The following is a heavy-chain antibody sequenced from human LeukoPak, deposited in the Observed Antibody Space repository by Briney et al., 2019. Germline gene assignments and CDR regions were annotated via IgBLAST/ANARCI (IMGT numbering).Heavy chain of an antibody. CDR3: ARHVTISGPYDASDI. D-gene: IGHD5-24*01. V-gene: IGHV4-59*08. Sequence: SETLSLTCTVSGGSISTYYWSWIRQPPGRGLEWIGYIYYSGGTDYNPSLKSRVTISVDTSKNQFSLKLRSVTAADTAVYYCARHVTISGPYDASDIWGQGTMVTVSP. CDR1: GGSISTYY. CDR2: IYYSGGT. J-gene: IGHJ3*02.